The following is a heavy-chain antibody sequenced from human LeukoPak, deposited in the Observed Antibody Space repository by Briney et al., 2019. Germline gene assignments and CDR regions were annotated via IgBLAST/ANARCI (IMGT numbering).Heavy chain of an antibody. Sequence: GGSLRLSCAASGFTVSSIYMSWVGQAPGKGLEWVSVIYSGGSTYYADSVKGRFTISRDNSKNTLYLQMNSLRAEDTAVYYCARVRAAAGIRAPDYWGQGTLVTVSS. CDR2: IYSGGST. CDR3: ARVRAAAGIRAPDY. J-gene: IGHJ4*02. CDR1: GFTVSSIY. D-gene: IGHD6-13*01. V-gene: IGHV3-66*01.